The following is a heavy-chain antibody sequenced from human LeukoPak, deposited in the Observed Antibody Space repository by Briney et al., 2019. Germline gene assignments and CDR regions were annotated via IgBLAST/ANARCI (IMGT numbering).Heavy chain of an antibody. J-gene: IGHJ4*02. CDR3: AIWGTDQNY. V-gene: IGHV3-7*02. D-gene: IGHD3-16*01. Sequence: GGSLRLSCAVSGFTFSDYEMNWVRQAPGKGLEWVANINPDGGEERYVDSVKGRFVISRDNAKNSLYLQMNSLRAEDTAVYYCAIWGTDQNYWGQGTLVTVSS. CDR2: INPDGGEE. CDR1: GFTFSDYE.